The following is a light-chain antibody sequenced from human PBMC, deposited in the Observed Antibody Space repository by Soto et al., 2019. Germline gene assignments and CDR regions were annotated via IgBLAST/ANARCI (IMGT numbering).Light chain of an antibody. V-gene: IGLV2-11*01. CDR1: SSDVGGDKY. J-gene: IGLJ1*01. CDR3: CSHAGSYTYV. Sequence: QSALTQPRSVSGSPGQSVAISCTGTSSDVGGDKYVSWYQQHPGKAPKVMIYEVSKRPSGVPDRFSGSKSGNTASLTISGLQADDEADYYCCSHAGSYTYVFGTGTKSPS. CDR2: EVS.